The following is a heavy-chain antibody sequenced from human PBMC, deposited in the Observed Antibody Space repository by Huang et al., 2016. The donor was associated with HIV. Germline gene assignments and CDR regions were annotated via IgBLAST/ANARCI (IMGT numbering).Heavy chain of an antibody. CDR1: GYSFTDYD. Sequence: QVQLVQSGAEVKKPGASVKVSCKGSGYSFTDYDINWVRQATGQGLEWMGWVNPVNGDTGYAQKFQGRVTFSRNTSVNTAYMELSSLRSDDTAVYYCARAGSGWALDAFDIWGQGTVVIVSS. V-gene: IGHV1-8*03. CDR3: ARAGSGWALDAFDI. CDR2: VNPVNGDT. D-gene: IGHD6-19*01. J-gene: IGHJ3*02.